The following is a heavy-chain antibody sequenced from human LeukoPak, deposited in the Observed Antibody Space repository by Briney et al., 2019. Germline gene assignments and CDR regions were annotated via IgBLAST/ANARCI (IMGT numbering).Heavy chain of an antibody. J-gene: IGHJ4*02. CDR2: IGGGLGT. V-gene: IGHV3-23*01. CDR3: AGGELLLDY. D-gene: IGHD1-7*01. CDR1: GFTFGSYG. Sequence: GGSLRLSCAASGFTFGSYGMTWVRQAPGKGLEWVSAIGGGLGTYYADSVKGRFTISRDNAKNTLYLQMNSLRAEDTAVYYCAGGELLLDYWGQGTLVTVSS.